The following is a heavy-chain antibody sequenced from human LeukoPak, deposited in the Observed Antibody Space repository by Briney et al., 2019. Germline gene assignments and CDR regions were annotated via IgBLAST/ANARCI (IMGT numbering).Heavy chain of an antibody. V-gene: IGHV4-59*12. D-gene: IGHD3-9*01. CDR3: ARDDLTGFDY. Sequence: PSETLSLTCTVSGGSISSYYWSWIRQPPGKGLEWIGYIYYSGSTYYNPSLKSRVTISVDTSKNQFSLKLSSVTAADTAVYYCARDDLTGFDYWGQGTLVTVSS. CDR2: IYYSGST. J-gene: IGHJ4*02. CDR1: GGSISSYY.